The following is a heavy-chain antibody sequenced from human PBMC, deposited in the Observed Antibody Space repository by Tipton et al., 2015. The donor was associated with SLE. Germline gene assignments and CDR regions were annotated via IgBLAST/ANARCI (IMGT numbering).Heavy chain of an antibody. CDR1: GVSITSGTYY. Sequence: GLVKPSQTLSLTCTVSGVSITSGTYYWSWIRQPAGKGLEWIGRIYSSGSTNYNPSLKSRVTISVDTSKNQFSLNLSSVTAADTAVYYCARDEYRYDTTGYHLLGHFDFWGQGTLVTVSS. V-gene: IGHV4-61*02. D-gene: IGHD3-22*01. J-gene: IGHJ4*02. CDR3: ARDEYRYDTTGYHLLGHFDF. CDR2: IYSSGST.